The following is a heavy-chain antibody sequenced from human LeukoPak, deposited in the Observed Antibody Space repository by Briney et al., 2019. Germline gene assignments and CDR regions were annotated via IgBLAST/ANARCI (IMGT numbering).Heavy chain of an antibody. J-gene: IGHJ4*02. Sequence: PGGSLRLSCAASGFIFSSYWMSWVRQAPGKGLEWVANIKEDGSEKYYVDSVKGRFTISRDNAKNSLYLQMNSLRAEDTAVYYCARGSGYSYALFEYWGQGTLVTVSS. CDR2: IKEDGSEK. D-gene: IGHD5-18*01. CDR3: ARGSGYSYALFEY. CDR1: GFIFSSYW. V-gene: IGHV3-7*01.